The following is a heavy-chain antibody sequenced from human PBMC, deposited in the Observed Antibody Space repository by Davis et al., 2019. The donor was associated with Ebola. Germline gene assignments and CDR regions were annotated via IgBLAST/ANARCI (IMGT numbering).Heavy chain of an antibody. V-gene: IGHV3-23*01. CDR1: GFTFSNYA. CDR3: AKDNRNIWSEV. CDR2: ITGSGGSR. J-gene: IGHJ3*01. D-gene: IGHD2/OR15-2a*01. Sequence: GESLKISCAASGFTFSNYAMSWVRQAPGKGLEWVSSITGSGGSRYHADSVKGRFTISRDNSKNTLYLQMNGLRVEDTAIYYCAKDNRNIWSEVWGQGTMLTVSS.